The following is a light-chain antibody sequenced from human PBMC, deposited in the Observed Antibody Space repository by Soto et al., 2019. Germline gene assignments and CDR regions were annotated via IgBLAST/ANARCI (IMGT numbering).Light chain of an antibody. Sequence: EIVLTQSPGTLSLSPGERATLSCRASQSVISDYLAWYQQNPGQAPNLLIYGASHRATGIPDRFSGSGSGTDFTLTISRPEPEDFAVYYCQQYGGAPYTFGQGTKLEIK. CDR2: GAS. V-gene: IGKV3-20*01. CDR3: QQYGGAPYT. J-gene: IGKJ2*01. CDR1: QSVISDY.